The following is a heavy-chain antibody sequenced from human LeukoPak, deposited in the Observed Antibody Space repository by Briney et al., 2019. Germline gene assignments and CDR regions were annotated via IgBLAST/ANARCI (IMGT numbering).Heavy chain of an antibody. V-gene: IGHV4-34*01. CDR3: ARRLGGGSCYSINYYYYMVV. Sequence: SETLSLTCAVYGGSFSGYYWSWIRQPPGKGLEWIGEINHSGSTNYNPSLKSRVTISVDTSKNQFSLKLSSVTAADTAVYYCARRLGGGSCYSINYYYYMVVWGKGTTVTVSS. CDR2: INHSGST. J-gene: IGHJ6*03. CDR1: GGSFSGYY. D-gene: IGHD2-15*01.